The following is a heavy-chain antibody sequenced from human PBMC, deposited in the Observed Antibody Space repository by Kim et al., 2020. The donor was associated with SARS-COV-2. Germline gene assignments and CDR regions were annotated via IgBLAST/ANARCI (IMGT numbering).Heavy chain of an antibody. V-gene: IGHV4-34*01. Sequence: SETLSLSCAVYVGSFSGYHWSWIRQPPGKGLEWIGEINHSGATNYNPSLKSRVAISVDTSKNQFSLKLNSVAAADTAVCFCARGSAGVVPSHILGIGPHYDYYAMDVWGQGTAVTVSS. CDR3: ARGSAGVVPSHILGIGPHYDYYAMDV. J-gene: IGHJ6*02. D-gene: IGHD3-3*01. CDR1: VGSFSGYH. CDR2: INHSGAT.